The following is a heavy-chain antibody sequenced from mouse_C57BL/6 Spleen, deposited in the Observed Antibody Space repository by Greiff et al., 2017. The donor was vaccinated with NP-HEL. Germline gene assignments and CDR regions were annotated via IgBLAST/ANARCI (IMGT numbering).Heavy chain of an antibody. CDR2: IYPGSGNT. D-gene: IGHD3-3*01. V-gene: IGHV1-66*01. CDR3: ASEGGDLDY. Sequence: QVQLKQSGPELVKPGASVKISCKASGYSFTSYYIHWVKQRPGQGLEWIGWIYPGSGNTKYNEKFKGKATLTADTSSSTAYMQLSSLTSEDSAVYYWASEGGDLDYWGQGTTLTVSS. CDR1: GYSFTSYY. J-gene: IGHJ2*01.